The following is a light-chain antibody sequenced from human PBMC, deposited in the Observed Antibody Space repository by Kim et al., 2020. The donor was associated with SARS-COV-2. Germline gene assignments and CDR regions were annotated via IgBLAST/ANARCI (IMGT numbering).Light chain of an antibody. CDR1: QSVSSSY. CDR3: QQYGSSPPYT. J-gene: IGKJ2*01. V-gene: IGKV3-20*01. Sequence: PGERATLSCRASQSVSSSYLSWYQQKPGHAPRLLIYGASSRATGIPDRFSGSGSGTDFTLTISRLEPEDFAVYYCQQYGSSPPYTFGQGTKLEI. CDR2: GAS.